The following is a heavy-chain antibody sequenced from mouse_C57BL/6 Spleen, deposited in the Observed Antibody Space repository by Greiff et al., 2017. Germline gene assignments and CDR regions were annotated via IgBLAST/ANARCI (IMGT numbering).Heavy chain of an antibody. CDR1: GYAFSSYW. CDR3: ASLTTVEPGGYFDV. D-gene: IGHD1-1*01. V-gene: IGHV1-80*01. Sequence: QVQLQQSGAELVKPGASVKISCKASGYAFSSYWMNWVKQRPGKGLEWIGQIYPGDGDTNYNGKFKGKATLTADKSSSTASMQLSSLTSEDSAVYFCASLTTVEPGGYFDVWGTGTTVTVSS. CDR2: IYPGDGDT. J-gene: IGHJ1*03.